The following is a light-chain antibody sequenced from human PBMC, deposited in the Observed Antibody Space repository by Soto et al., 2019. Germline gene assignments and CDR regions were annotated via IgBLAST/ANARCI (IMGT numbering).Light chain of an antibody. J-gene: IGKJ3*01. CDR1: QSVSSN. CDR3: QQRSSWTFT. CDR2: GAS. V-gene: IGKV3D-15*01. Sequence: EIVMTQSPATLSVSPGERATLSCRASQSVSSNLAWYQQKPGQAPRLLIYGASTRATGIPARFSGSGSGTEFTLTISSLQSEDFAVYYCQQRSSWTFTFGPGTKV.